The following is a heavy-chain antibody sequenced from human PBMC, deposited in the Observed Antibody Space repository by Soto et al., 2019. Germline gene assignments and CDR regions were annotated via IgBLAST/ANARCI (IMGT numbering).Heavy chain of an antibody. D-gene: IGHD3-3*02. CDR2: IYYSGST. V-gene: IGHV4-39*01. CDR1: GGSISSSSYY. J-gene: IGHJ5*02. CDR3: ASPKIAFYNWVDP. Sequence: QLQLQESGPGLVKPSETLSLTCTVSGGSISSSSYYWGWIRQPPGKGLEWIGSIYYSGSTYYNQSLKSRVTISVDTSKNQFALKLSSVTAAYTAVYYCASPKIAFYNWVDPGGQGTLVTVSS.